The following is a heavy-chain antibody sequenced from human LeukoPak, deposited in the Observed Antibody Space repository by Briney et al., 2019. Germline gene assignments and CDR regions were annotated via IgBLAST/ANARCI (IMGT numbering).Heavy chain of an antibody. D-gene: IGHD4-17*01. Sequence: ASVKVSCKASGYTFTTFGISWVRQAPGQGLEWMGWISAYNGNTNYAQKLQGRVTMTTDTSTSTAYMELRSLRSDDTAVYYCARNDYGTETGYWGQGTLVTVSS. CDR3: ARNDYGTETGY. CDR2: ISAYNGNT. J-gene: IGHJ4*02. CDR1: GYTFTTFG. V-gene: IGHV1-18*01.